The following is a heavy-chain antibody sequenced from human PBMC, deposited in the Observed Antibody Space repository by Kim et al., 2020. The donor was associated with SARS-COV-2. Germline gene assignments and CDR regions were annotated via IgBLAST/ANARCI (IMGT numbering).Heavy chain of an antibody. CDR2: IYHSGTT. J-gene: IGHJ6*02. V-gene: IGHV4-4*02. CDR1: GVSISSNNW. CDR3: ARPVAGSVWDV. D-gene: IGHD6-19*01. Sequence: SETLSLTCAVSGVSISSNNWWSWVRQPPGRGLEWIGDIYHSGTTNYNPSFKSRVTISVDKSKNQFSLILTSVTAADTAIYYCARPVAGSVWDVWGQGTTVTVSS.